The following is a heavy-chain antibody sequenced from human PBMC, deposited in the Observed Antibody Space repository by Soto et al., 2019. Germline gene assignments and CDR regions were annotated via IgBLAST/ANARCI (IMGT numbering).Heavy chain of an antibody. J-gene: IGHJ6*03. CDR3: ARGGIWDYDLLKIYYYYYYMDV. V-gene: IGHV1-8*01. D-gene: IGHD2-8*01. CDR2: MNPNSGNT. CDR1: GYTFTSYD. Sequence: ASVKVSCKASGYTFTSYDINWVRQATGQGLEWMGWMNPNSGNTGYAQKFQGRVTMTRNTSISTAYMELSSLRSEDTAVYYCARGGIWDYDLLKIYYYYYYMDVWGKGTTVTVSS.